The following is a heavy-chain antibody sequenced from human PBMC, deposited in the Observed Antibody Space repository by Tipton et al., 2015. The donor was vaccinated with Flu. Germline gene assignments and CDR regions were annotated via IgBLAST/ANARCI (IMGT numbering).Heavy chain of an antibody. CDR1: GDSVSSIDAA. CDR3: AREGVTGITWKNAFDF. V-gene: IGHV6-1*01. D-gene: IGHD2-21*02. CDR2: TYYKSKWKY. J-gene: IGHJ3*01. Sequence: PGLVKPSQTLSLTCAISGDSVSSIDAAWNWIRQSPSRGLEWLGRTYYKSKWKYDFALSVRSRITINPDTSKNQFSLQLNAVTPEDAAVYYCAREGVTGITWKNAFDFWGQGTMVTVSS.